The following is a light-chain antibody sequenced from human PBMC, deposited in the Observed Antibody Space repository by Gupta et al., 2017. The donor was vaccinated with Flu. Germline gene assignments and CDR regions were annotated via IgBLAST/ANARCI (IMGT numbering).Light chain of an antibody. CDR2: DDN. CDR1: NIGSKS. CDR3: QVWDRSSDHHVV. J-gene: IGLJ2*01. V-gene: IGLV3-21*02. Sequence: SYVLTQPPSVSVAPGQTARITCGGDNIGSKSVHWYQQKPGQAPVLVVYDDNKGPSGSPERVSGSNSGNTATLTISRVEAGDEADYYCQVWDRSSDHHVVFGGGTKLTVL.